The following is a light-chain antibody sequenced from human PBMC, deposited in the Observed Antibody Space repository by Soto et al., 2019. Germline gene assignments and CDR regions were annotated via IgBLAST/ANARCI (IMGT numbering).Light chain of an antibody. CDR2: DAS. CDR1: EDINRY. CDR3: QQYDNLIT. J-gene: IGKJ5*01. V-gene: IGKV1-33*01. Sequence: DIQMTQSPPSLSASVGDRVTITCQASEDINRYLNWYQQKPGKAPKLLLYDASNLETGVPSRFSGSGSGTDFTFTISSLQTEDVATYYCQQYDNLITFGQGTRWRL.